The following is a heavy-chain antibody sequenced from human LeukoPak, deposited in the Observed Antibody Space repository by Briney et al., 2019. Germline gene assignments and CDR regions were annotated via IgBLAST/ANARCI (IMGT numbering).Heavy chain of an antibody. CDR3: ARETGYSNYNDY. J-gene: IGHJ4*02. D-gene: IGHD4-11*01. CDR2: ISWNSGSI. Sequence: GGSLRLSCAASGFTFDDYAMHWVRQAPGKGLEWVSGISWNSGSIGYADSVKGRFTISRDNAKNSLYLQMNSLRAEDTAVYYCARETGYSNYNDYWGQGTLVTVSS. CDR1: GFTFDDYA. V-gene: IGHV3-9*01.